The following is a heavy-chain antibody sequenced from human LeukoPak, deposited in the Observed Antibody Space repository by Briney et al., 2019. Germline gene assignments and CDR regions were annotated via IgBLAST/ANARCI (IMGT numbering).Heavy chain of an antibody. Sequence: SETLSLTCTVSGGSISSSGYCWGWLRPLPGQGLEWIVSVYDSGRTYSNPSIGSRVTISVDTYKKQFSLKLSSVTAADTAVYYCARRGEGTSMSRFDYWGQGTLVRVSS. CDR2: VYDSGRT. J-gene: IGHJ4*02. V-gene: IGHV4-39*01. CDR3: ARRGEGTSMSRFDY. CDR1: GGSISSSGYC. D-gene: IGHD3-22*01.